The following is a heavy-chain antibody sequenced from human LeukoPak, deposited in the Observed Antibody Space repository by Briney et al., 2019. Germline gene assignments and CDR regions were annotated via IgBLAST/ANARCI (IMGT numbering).Heavy chain of an antibody. J-gene: IGHJ6*02. CDR2: IYTSGST. V-gene: IGHV4-61*02. CDR3: ARGQRAYYYDSSGYGYYYGMDV. Sequence: SETLSLTCTVSGGSISSGGYYWSWIRQPAGKGLEWIGRIYTSGSTNYNPSLKSRVTMSADTSKNQFSLKLSSVTAADTAVYYCARGQRAYYYDSSGYGYYYGMDVWGQGTTVTVSS. CDR1: GGSISSGGYY. D-gene: IGHD3-22*01.